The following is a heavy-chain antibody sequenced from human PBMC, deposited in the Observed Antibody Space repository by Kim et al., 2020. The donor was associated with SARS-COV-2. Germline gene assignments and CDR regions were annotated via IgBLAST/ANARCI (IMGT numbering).Heavy chain of an antibody. J-gene: IGHJ6*02. CDR3: ARGRGPRDRGFYYYYYGMDV. D-gene: IGHD3-10*01. V-gene: IGHV3-74*01. Sequence: RFTIARDNAKNALYLQMNSLRAEDTAVYYCARGRGPRDRGFYYYYYGMDVWGQGTTVTVSS.